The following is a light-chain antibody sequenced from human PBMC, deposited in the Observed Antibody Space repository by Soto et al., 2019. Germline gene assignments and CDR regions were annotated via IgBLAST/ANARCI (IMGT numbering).Light chain of an antibody. CDR3: QQFNAYPLT. V-gene: IGKV1-9*01. CDR2: GAS. Sequence: DIQLTQSPSFLSASVGDRVTISCRASQGISDYLAWYQQKPGKTPKLLIYGASTLQSGVPSRFSGSASGTEFTLTISSLQPEDFATYFCQQFNAYPLTFGGGTKLEIK. CDR1: QGISDY. J-gene: IGKJ4*01.